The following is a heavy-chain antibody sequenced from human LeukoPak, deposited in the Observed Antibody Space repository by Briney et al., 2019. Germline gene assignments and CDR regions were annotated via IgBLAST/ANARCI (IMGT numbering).Heavy chain of an antibody. J-gene: IGHJ4*02. D-gene: IGHD1-1*01. V-gene: IGHV1-8*01. CDR1: GYTFTSYD. CDR2: MNLNSGNT. CDR3: AGGGGWGNWNQN. Sequence: ASVKVSCKASGYTFTSYDINGVRQATGRGLEWMGWMNLNSGNTGYAQKFQGRVTMTRNTSISTAYMELSSLRSEDKALYYCAGGGGWGNWNQNWGQGTLVTVSS.